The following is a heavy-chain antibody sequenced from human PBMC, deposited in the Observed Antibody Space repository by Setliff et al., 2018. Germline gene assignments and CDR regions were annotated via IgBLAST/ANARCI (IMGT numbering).Heavy chain of an antibody. J-gene: IGHJ4*02. CDR2: ISVYSGNT. Sequence: ASVKVSCKTSGYSFADSIVTWVRQAPGQGLEWVGWISVYSGNTNYAQKLHGRVTMTTDASTNTAYMELRGLTSDDTAVYYCSRLVRYCSRTTCQTASGAELWGQGTLVTVSS. D-gene: IGHD2-2*01. CDR3: SRLVRYCSRTTCQTASGAEL. V-gene: IGHV1-18*01. CDR1: GYSFADSI.